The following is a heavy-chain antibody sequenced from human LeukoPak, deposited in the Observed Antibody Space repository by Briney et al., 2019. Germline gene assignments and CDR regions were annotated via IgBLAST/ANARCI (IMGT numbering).Heavy chain of an antibody. Sequence: ASVKVSCKASGGTVSSYAISWVRQAPGQGLEWMGGIIPIFGTANYAQKFQGRVTITTDESTSTAYMELSSLRSEDTAVYYCARAKAGNYYDSSGYYPLVDPWGQGTLVTVSS. CDR3: ARAKAGNYYDSSGYYPLVDP. J-gene: IGHJ5*02. CDR2: IIPIFGTA. CDR1: GGTVSSYA. D-gene: IGHD3-22*01. V-gene: IGHV1-69*05.